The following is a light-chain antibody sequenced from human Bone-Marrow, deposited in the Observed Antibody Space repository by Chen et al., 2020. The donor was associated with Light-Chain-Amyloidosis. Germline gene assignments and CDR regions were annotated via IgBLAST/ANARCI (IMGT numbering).Light chain of an antibody. CDR1: NIGSTS. J-gene: IGLJ3*02. CDR2: DDS. Sequence: SYVLTQPSSVSVAPGQTATIACGGNNIGSTSEHWYQQTPGQAPLLVVYDDSDRPSGIPERLSGSNSGNTATLTISRVAAGDEADYYCQVWDRSSDRPVFGGGTKLTVL. V-gene: IGLV3-21*02. CDR3: QVWDRSSDRPV.